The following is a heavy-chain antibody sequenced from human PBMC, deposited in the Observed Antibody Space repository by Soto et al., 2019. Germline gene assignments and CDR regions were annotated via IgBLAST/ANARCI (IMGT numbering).Heavy chain of an antibody. CDR3: AREYCTSESWYGSDY. CDR2: ISADSVNT. CDR1: GYSFTTYG. V-gene: IGHV1-18*01. J-gene: IGHJ4*02. D-gene: IGHD2-8*01. Sequence: QVQLVQSGAEVKNPGASVKVSCRAGGYSFTTYGISWVRQAPGEGLEWMGWISADSVNTKSAQKFQDRLTMTTDTDTSTAYMELGSRRSDDRAIYCCAREYCTSESWYGSDYWGQGTLVTVSS.